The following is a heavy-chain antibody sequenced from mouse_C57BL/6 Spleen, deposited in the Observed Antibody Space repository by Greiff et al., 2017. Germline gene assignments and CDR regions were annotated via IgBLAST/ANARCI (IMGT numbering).Heavy chain of an antibody. CDR2: IYPGDGDT. J-gene: IGHJ2*01. V-gene: IGHV1-80*01. D-gene: IGHD3-2*02. CDR1: GYAFSSYW. CDR3: ARDSSGYVSY. Sequence: QVHVKQSGAELVKPGASVKISCKASGYAFSSYWMNWVKQRPGKGLEWIGQIYPGDGDTNYNGKFKGKATLTADKSSSTAYMQLSSLTSEDSAVYFCARDSSGYVSYWGQGTTLTVSS.